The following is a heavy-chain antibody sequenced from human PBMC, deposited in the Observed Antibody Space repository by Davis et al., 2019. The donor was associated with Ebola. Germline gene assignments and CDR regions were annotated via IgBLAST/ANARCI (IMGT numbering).Heavy chain of an antibody. D-gene: IGHD1-26*01. Sequence: GESLKISCAASGFTFSSYGMHWVRQAPGKGLEWVAVTSYDGSNKYYADSVKGRFTISRDNSKNTLYLQMNSLRAEDTAVYYCAKDHGWELPGDGMDVWGQGTTVTVSS. V-gene: IGHV3-30*18. J-gene: IGHJ6*02. CDR1: GFTFSSYG. CDR2: TSYDGSNK. CDR3: AKDHGWELPGDGMDV.